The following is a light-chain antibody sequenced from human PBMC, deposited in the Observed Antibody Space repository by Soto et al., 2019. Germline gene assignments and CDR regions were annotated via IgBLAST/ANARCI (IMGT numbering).Light chain of an antibody. J-gene: IGKJ1*01. CDR2: AAS. V-gene: IGKV1-39*01. CDR3: PQSYSSPPT. CDR1: QSISNH. Sequence: DIQMTQSPSSLSESAGDRGTITCRASQSISNHLNWYQQKPGKAPKLLIFAASSLQSGVPSRFSGSRSGPDFTLAISSLQPEDVATYYCPQSYSSPPTFGQGTMGDIK.